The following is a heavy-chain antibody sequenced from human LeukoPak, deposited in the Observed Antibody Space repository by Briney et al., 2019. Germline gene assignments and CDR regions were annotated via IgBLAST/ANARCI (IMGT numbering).Heavy chain of an antibody. Sequence: SETLSLTCAVYGGSFSGYYWSWIRQPPGKGLEWIGEINHSGSTNYNPSLKSRVTISVDTSKNQFSLKLSSVTAADTAVYYCARGFAGSGKDYWGQGTLVTVSS. J-gene: IGHJ4*02. D-gene: IGHD3-10*01. V-gene: IGHV4-34*01. CDR1: GGSFSGYY. CDR2: INHSGST. CDR3: ARGFAGSGKDY.